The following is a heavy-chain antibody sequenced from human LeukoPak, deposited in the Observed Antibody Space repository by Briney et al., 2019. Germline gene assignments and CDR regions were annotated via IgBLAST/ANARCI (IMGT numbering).Heavy chain of an antibody. V-gene: IGHV1-18*01. D-gene: IGHD2-15*01. CDR2: ISAYNGNT. Sequence: ASVKVSCKSSGYTFTNYGITWVRQAPGQGLEWMGWISAYNGNTNYAQKFQGRVTMTTDTSTTTSSMELRSLTSDDTALYYCARVTPSEDYFDYWGQGTLVTVSS. J-gene: IGHJ4*02. CDR3: ARVTPSEDYFDY. CDR1: GYTFTNYG.